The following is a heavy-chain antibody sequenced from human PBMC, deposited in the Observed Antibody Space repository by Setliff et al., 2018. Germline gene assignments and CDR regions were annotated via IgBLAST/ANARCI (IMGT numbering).Heavy chain of an antibody. D-gene: IGHD2-2*01. CDR3: ARFGGSCSSSSCYASDL. V-gene: IGHV1-18*01. J-gene: IGHJ3*01. Sequence: ASVKVSCKTSGYNFITLGINWVRQAPGQGLEWVGWISPYSGKTDYAQKFQDRVIMTIDSATTTAYMELKTLRSDDTAVYFCARFGGSCSSSSCYASDLWGQGTMVT. CDR1: GYNFITLG. CDR2: ISPYSGKT.